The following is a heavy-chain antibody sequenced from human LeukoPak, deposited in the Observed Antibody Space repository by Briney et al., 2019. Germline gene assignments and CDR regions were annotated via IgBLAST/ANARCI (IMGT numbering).Heavy chain of an antibody. CDR3: ASSEYYDILSPTGAYGMDV. CDR1: GYTFTGYY. Sequence: ASVKVSCKASGYTFTGYYMHWVRQAPGQGLEWMGWINPNSGGTNYAQKFQGRVTMTRDTSISTAYMELSRLRSDDTAVYYCASSEYYDILSPTGAYGMDVWGQGTTVTVSS. J-gene: IGHJ6*02. V-gene: IGHV1-2*02. D-gene: IGHD3-9*01. CDR2: INPNSGGT.